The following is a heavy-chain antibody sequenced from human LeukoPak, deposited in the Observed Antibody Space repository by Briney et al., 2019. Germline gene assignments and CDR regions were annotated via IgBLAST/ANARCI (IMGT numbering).Heavy chain of an antibody. Sequence: SETLSLTCTVSGGSISSGGYYWSWIRQHPGKGLEWIGYIYYSGSTYYNPSLKSRVTISVDTSKNQFSLKLSSVTAADTAVYYCARDPPHTANYYYYMDVWGKGTTVTVSS. D-gene: IGHD5-18*01. CDR3: ARDPPHTANYYYYMDV. V-gene: IGHV4-31*03. J-gene: IGHJ6*03. CDR1: GGSISSGGYY. CDR2: IYYSGST.